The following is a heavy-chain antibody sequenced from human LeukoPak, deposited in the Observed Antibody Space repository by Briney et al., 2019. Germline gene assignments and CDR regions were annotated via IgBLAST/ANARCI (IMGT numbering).Heavy chain of an antibody. CDR2: IYYSGNT. J-gene: IGHJ4*02. CDR1: GGSISSSSYY. D-gene: IGHD3-10*01. V-gene: IGHV4-39*01. CDR3: TIWFGEFGFDY. Sequence: PSETLSLTCTVSGGSISSSSYYWGWIRQPPGKGLEWIGSIYYSGNTYYNASLKSQVSISIDTSKNRFSLKLSSVTAADTAVYYCTIWFGEFGFDYWGQGTLVTVSS.